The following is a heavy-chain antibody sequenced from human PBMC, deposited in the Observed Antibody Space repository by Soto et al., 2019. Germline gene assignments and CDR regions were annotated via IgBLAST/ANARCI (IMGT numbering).Heavy chain of an antibody. D-gene: IGHD4-17*01. CDR1: GFTFSSYA. V-gene: IGHV3-30-3*01. J-gene: IGHJ3*02. Sequence: GVLRLSCAASGFTFSSYAMHWVRQAPGKGLEWVAVISYDGSNKYYADSVKGRFTISRDNSKNTLYLQMNSLRAEDTAVYYCAREKFTATGAFDIWGQGTMVTVSS. CDR2: ISYDGSNK. CDR3: AREKFTATGAFDI.